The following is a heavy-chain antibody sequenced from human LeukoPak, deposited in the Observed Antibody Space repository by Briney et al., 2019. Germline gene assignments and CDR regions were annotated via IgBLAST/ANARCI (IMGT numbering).Heavy chain of an antibody. CDR1: GFTLVTYI. Sequence: GGSLRLSCAGSGFTLVTYIMNWVRQAPGRGLEWVASVKHSGTEKYYADSVKGRFSISRDNAKNSLFLQMDSLRVEDTAVYYCVKGGWYDDWGQGTRVTVSS. J-gene: IGHJ5*02. CDR3: VKGGWYDD. CDR2: VKHSGTEK. V-gene: IGHV3-7*03.